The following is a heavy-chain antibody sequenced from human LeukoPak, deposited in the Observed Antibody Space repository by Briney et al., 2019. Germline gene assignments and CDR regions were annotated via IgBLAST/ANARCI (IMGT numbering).Heavy chain of an antibody. V-gene: IGHV3-23*01. CDR1: GFTFSIYA. CDR3: ANTYYDTSGYPLHY. Sequence: PGGSLRLSCAASGFTFSIYAMSWVRQAPGKGLEWVSVVSGGSDNTYYADSVKGRFTISRDNSKNTLYLQMNSLRAEDTAVYYCANTYYDTSGYPLHYWGQGTLVTVSS. D-gene: IGHD3-22*01. CDR2: VSGGSDNT. J-gene: IGHJ4*02.